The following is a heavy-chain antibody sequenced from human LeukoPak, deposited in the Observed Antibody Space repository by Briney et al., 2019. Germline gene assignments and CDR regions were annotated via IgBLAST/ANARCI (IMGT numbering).Heavy chain of an antibody. V-gene: IGHV3-23*01. CDR1: GFTFSSYG. D-gene: IGHD3-22*01. J-gene: IGHJ4*02. Sequence: PGGSLRLSCAASGFTFSSYGMSWVRQAPGKGLEWVSAISGSGGSTYYADSAKGRFTISRDNSKNTLYLQMNSLRAEDTAVYYCAKDPHTLYYYDSSGYSFLNYWGQGTLVTVSS. CDR3: AKDPHTLYYYDSSGYSFLNY. CDR2: ISGSGGST.